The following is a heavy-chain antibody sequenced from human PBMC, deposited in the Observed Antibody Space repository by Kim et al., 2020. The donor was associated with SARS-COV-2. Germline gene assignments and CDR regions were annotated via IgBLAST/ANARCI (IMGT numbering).Heavy chain of an antibody. J-gene: IGHJ3*02. V-gene: IGHV1-46*01. CDR3: ARGQYGVPAARSAFDI. Sequence: QKFQGIVTMSRDTSTSTVYMELSSLRSEDMAVYYCARGQYGVPAARSAFDIWGQGTMVTVSS. D-gene: IGHD2-2*01.